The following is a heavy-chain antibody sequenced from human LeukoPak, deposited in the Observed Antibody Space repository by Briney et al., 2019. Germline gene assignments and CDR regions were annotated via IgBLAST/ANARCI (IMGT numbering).Heavy chain of an antibody. CDR2: IYYSGST. V-gene: IGHV4-59*01. CDR1: GGSISSYY. CDR3: ARTEEMATTFDY. Sequence: SETLSLTCTVSGGSISSYYWSWIRQPPGKGLEWIGYIYYSGSTNYNPSLKSRVTISVDTSKNQFSLKLSSVTAADTAVYYCARTEEMATTFDYWGQGTLVTVSS. D-gene: IGHD5-24*01. J-gene: IGHJ4*02.